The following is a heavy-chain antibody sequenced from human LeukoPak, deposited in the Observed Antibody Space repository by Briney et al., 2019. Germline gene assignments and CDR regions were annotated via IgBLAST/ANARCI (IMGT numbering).Heavy chain of an antibody. J-gene: IGHJ4*02. CDR3: ARDSPYGSGSYDPTPFDY. Sequence: GGSLRLSCAASGFTFSSYSMNWVRQAPGKGLEWVSYISSSSSTIYYADSVKGRFTISRDNAKNSLYLQMNSLRAEDTAVYYCARDSPYGSGSYDPTPFDYWGQGTLVTVSS. D-gene: IGHD3-10*01. V-gene: IGHV3-48*01. CDR1: GFTFSSYS. CDR2: ISSSSSTI.